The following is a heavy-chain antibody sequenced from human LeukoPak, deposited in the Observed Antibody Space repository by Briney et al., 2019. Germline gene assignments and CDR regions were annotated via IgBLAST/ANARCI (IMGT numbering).Heavy chain of an antibody. CDR1: GFTFSSYS. CDR3: AKRAKGDSYGFGYYFDY. V-gene: IGHV3-21*01. J-gene: IGHJ4*02. D-gene: IGHD5-18*01. Sequence: GGSLRLSCAASGFTFSSYSMNWVRQAPGKGLEWVSSISSSSSYIYYADSVKGRFTISRDNANSLYLQMNSLRAEDTAVYYCAKRAKGDSYGFGYYFDYWGQGTLVTVSS. CDR2: ISSSSSYI.